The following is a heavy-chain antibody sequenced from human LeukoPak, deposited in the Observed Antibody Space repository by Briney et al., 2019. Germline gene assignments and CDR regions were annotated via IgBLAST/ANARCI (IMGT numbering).Heavy chain of an antibody. V-gene: IGHV3-7*03. Sequence: GGSLRLSCAASGFTFSSYWMSWVRQAPGKGLEWVANIKQDGSEKYYVDSVKGRFTISRDNAKNSLCLQMSSLRAGDTAVYYCARIPEVVPAATYYFDYWGQGTLVTVSS. CDR1: GFTFSSYW. CDR3: ARIPEVVPAATYYFDY. J-gene: IGHJ4*02. D-gene: IGHD2-2*01. CDR2: IKQDGSEK.